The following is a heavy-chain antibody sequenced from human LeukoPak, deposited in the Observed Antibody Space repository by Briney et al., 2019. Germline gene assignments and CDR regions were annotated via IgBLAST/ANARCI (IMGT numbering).Heavy chain of an antibody. V-gene: IGHV1-24*01. CDR1: GYTLTELS. D-gene: IGHD3-16*02. Sequence: ASVKVSCKVSGYTLTELSMHWVRQAPGKGLEWMGGFDPEDGETIYAQKFQGRVTMTEDTSTDTAYMELSSLRSEDTAVYYCATTRPGESYRSYAFDIWGQGTMVTVSS. CDR2: FDPEDGET. CDR3: ATTRPGESYRSYAFDI. J-gene: IGHJ3*02.